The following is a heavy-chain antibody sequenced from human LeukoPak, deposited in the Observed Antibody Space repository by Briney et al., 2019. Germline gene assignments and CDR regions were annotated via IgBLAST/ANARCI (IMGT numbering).Heavy chain of an antibody. J-gene: IGHJ4*02. Sequence: GRSLRLSCAASGFTFSNSGMHWVRQAPGKGLEWVAVMWDDESNKYYADSVKGRSTISRDNSKNTLYLQMNNLGAEDTGVYSCARGRSGSYRAGMYWGQGNLVTVSS. CDR2: MWDDESNK. V-gene: IGHV3-33*01. CDR3: ARGRSGSYRAGMY. D-gene: IGHD1-26*01. CDR1: GFTFSNSG.